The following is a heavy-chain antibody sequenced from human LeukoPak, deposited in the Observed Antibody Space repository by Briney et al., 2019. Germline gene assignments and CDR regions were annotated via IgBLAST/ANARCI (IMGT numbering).Heavy chain of an antibody. CDR1: GFTFSSYG. CDR2: IPYDGSNK. D-gene: IGHD6-13*01. V-gene: IGHV3-30*18. CDR3: AKDGIAAAGTLDY. Sequence: GGSLRLSCAASGFTFSSYGMHWVRQAPGKGLEWVAVIPYDGSNKYYADSVKGRFTISRDNSKNTLYLQMNSLRAEDTAVYYCAKDGIAAAGTLDYWGQGTLVTVSS. J-gene: IGHJ4*02.